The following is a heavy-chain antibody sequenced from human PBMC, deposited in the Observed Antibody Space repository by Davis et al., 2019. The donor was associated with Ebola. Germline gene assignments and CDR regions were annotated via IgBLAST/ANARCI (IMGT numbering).Heavy chain of an antibody. D-gene: IGHD3-3*01. V-gene: IGHV3-30*04. J-gene: IGHJ4*02. CDR3: ARGYDFWSGYMN. CDR1: GFTFSSYA. CDR2: ISYDGNNK. Sequence: GESLKISCAASGFTFSSYAVHWVRQAPGKGLEWVAVISYDGNNKYYADSVKGRFTISRDNSKNTLYLQMNSLRAEDTAVYYCARGYDFWSGYMNWGQGTLVTVSS.